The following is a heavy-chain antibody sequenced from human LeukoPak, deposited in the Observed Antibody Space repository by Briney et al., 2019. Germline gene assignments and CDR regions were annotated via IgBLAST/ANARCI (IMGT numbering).Heavy chain of an antibody. CDR2: ISGDGGST. V-gene: IGHV3-43*02. CDR1: GFTFDDYV. CDR3: AKDFGSSWPIDY. Sequence: PGGSLRLSCAASGFTFDDYVMHWVRQAPGKGLEWVSLISGDGGSTYSRDSVEGRFTISRDNSKKSLCLQMNSLRIEDTSFYYCAKDFGSSWPIDYWGQGTLVTVSS. D-gene: IGHD6-13*01. J-gene: IGHJ4*02.